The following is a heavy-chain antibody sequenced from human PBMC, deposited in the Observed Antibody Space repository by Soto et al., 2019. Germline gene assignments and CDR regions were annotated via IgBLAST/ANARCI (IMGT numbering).Heavy chain of an antibody. CDR1: GFTFSSYA. J-gene: IGHJ4*02. CDR2: ISYDGSNK. D-gene: IGHD2-2*02. Sequence: LRLSCAASGFTFSSYAMHWVRQAPGKGLEWVAVISYDGSNKYYADSVKGRFTISRDNSKNTLYLQMNSLRAEDTAVYYCARENRKDIVVVPAAIPYWGQGTLVTVSS. V-gene: IGHV3-30-3*01. CDR3: ARENRKDIVVVPAAIPY.